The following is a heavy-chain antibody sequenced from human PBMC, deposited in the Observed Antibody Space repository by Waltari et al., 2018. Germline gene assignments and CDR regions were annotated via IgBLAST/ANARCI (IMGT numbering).Heavy chain of an antibody. CDR1: GYTFTGYY. J-gene: IGHJ6*02. CDR2: INPNSGGT. V-gene: IGHV1-2*02. D-gene: IGHD3-16*01. CDR3: ARELVLFEGYYYGMDV. Sequence: QVQLVQSGAEVKKPGASVKVSCKASGYTFTGYYMHWVRQAPGQGLEWMGWINPNSGGTNYAQKVQGRVTMTREPSISTAYMGLSRLRSDDTAVYYCARELVLFEGYYYGMDVWGQGTTVTVSS.